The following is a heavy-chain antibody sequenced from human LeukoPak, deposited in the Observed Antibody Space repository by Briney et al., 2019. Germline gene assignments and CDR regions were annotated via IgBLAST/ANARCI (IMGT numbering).Heavy chain of an antibody. CDR2: TYYKSKLYN. D-gene: IGHD2-21*01. J-gene: IGHJ4*02. CDR1: GDIFSSNSAA. Sequence: SQTLSLTCALSGDIFSSNSAAWNWIRQSPSRGLQWLGRTYYKSKLYNDYAVSVKSRITINPDTSKNQFSLQLNSVTPEDTAVYYCAGRSPYCGGDCYAYWGQGTLVTVSS. V-gene: IGHV6-1*01. CDR3: AGRSPYCGGDCYAY.